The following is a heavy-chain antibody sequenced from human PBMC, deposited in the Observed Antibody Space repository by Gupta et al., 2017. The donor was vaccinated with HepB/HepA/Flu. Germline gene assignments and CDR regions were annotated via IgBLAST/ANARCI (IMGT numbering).Heavy chain of an antibody. Sequence: QLQLQESGPGLVKPSETLSLTCTVSGGSISSSSYYWGWIRQPPGKGLEWIGSIYYSGSTYYNPSLKSRVTISVDTSKNQFSLKLSSVTAADTAVYYCARWGVSGYDLGDYWGQGTLVTVSS. D-gene: IGHD5-12*01. J-gene: IGHJ4*02. V-gene: IGHV4-39*01. CDR2: IYYSGST. CDR3: ARWGVSGYDLGDY. CDR1: GGSISSSSYY.